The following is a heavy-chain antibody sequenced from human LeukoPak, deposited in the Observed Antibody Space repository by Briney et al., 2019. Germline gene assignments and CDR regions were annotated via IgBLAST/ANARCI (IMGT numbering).Heavy chain of an antibody. CDR2: MNPNSGKT. J-gene: IGHJ6*02. CDR3: ARGGYIGMDV. D-gene: IGHD6-13*01. CDR1: XYXFXSYD. V-gene: IGHV1-8*01. Sequence: VTVXFTXXXYXFXSYDINWVRQAHGQGGGWMGWMNPNSGKTGYAQKFQGRVTITRNTSISTAYMELSSLRSEDTAVYYCARGGYIGMDVWGQGTTVTVSS.